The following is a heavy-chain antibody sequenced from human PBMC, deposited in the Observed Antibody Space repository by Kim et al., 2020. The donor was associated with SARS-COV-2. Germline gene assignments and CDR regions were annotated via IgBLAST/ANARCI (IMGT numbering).Heavy chain of an antibody. D-gene: IGHD2-2*02. CDR3: AKADPAAISFPSSYYYYYGMDV. V-gene: IGHV3-23*01. CDR1: GFTFSSYA. J-gene: IGHJ6*02. Sequence: GGSLRLSCAASGFTFSSYAMSWVRQAPGKGLEWVSAISGSGGSTYYADSVKGRFTISRDNSKNTLYLQMNSLRAEDTAVYYCAKADPAAISFPSSYYYYYGMDVWGQGTTVTVSS. CDR2: ISGSGGST.